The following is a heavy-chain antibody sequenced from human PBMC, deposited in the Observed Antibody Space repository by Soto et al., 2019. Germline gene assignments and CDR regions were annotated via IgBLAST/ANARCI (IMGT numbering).Heavy chain of an antibody. CDR1: GFTFSSYG. V-gene: IGHV3-30*18. J-gene: IGHJ4*02. Sequence: QVQLVESGGGVVQPGRSLRLSCAASGFTFSSYGMHWVRQAPGKGLEWVAVISYDGSNKYYADSVKGRFTISRDNSKNTLYLQMNSLRAEDTAVYYCAKGDGTQGFDCWGQGTLVTVSS. CDR2: ISYDGSNK. D-gene: IGHD1-1*01. CDR3: AKGDGTQGFDC.